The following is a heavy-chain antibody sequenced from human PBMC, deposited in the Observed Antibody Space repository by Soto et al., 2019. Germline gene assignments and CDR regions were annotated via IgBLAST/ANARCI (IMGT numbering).Heavy chain of an antibody. Sequence: QVQLVQSGAEVKKPGSSVKVSCKASGGTFSSYAISWVRQAPGQGLEWMGGIIPISGTANYAQKFQGRVTITADESTSTAYMELSSLRSEDTAVYYCERLGTPYYSSRWGNWFDPWGQGTLVTISS. CDR2: IIPISGTA. V-gene: IGHV1-69*01. D-gene: IGHD6-13*01. CDR1: GGTFSSYA. CDR3: ERLGTPYYSSRWGNWFDP. J-gene: IGHJ5*02.